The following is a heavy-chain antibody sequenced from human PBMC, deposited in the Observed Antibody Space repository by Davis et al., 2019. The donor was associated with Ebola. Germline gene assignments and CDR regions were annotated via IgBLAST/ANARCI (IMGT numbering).Heavy chain of an antibody. Sequence: GESLKISCAASGFTFSIFGMNWVRQAPGKGLEWVSSISSSSSYIYYADSVKGRFTISRDNAKNSLYLQMNSLRAEDTAVYYCARDLCSSTSCPLVYYYYYGMDVWGQGTTVTVSS. CDR2: ISSSSSYI. V-gene: IGHV3-21*01. J-gene: IGHJ6*02. D-gene: IGHD2-2*01. CDR1: GFTFSIFG. CDR3: ARDLCSSTSCPLVYYYYYGMDV.